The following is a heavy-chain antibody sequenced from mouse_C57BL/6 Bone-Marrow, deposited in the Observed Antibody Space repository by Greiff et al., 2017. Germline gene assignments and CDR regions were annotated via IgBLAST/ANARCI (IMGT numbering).Heavy chain of an antibody. CDR3: ARRDYGSSYDWYFDV. CDR2: ISSGGSFT. Sequence: EVQLQESGGDLVKTGGSLKLSCAASGFTFSSYGMSWVRQTPDQRLEWVATISSGGSFTYYPDRVKGRFTFSIDTAKYTVYLQIRSLQTENTAMYYCARRDYGSSYDWYFDVWGTGTTVTVAS. CDR1: GFTFSSYG. J-gene: IGHJ1*03. D-gene: IGHD1-1*01. V-gene: IGHV5-6*01.